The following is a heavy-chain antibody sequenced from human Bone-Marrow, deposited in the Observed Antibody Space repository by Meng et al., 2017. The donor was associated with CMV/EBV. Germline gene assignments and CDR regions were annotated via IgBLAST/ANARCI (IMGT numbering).Heavy chain of an antibody. V-gene: IGHV4-61*01. D-gene: IGHD5-18*01. CDR1: GGSVSSGSYY. CDR3: ARGLATASFWFDL. CDR2: IYYSGNT. Sequence: TVSGGSVSSGSYYWSWIRQPPGKGLEWIGYIYYSGNTDYSPSLKSRVTISVDTSKNQFSLKLSSLTAADTAVYYCARGLATASFWFDLWGQGTLVTVSS. J-gene: IGHJ5*02.